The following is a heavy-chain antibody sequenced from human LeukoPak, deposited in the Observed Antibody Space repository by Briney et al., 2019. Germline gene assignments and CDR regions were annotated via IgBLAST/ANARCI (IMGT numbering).Heavy chain of an antibody. Sequence: ASVKVSCKASGYAFATYYIHWVRQAPGQGLEWIGWINPNSGGTNYAQKFQGRVTMTRDPSISTAYMELSSLTSDDTTVYFCAKDAGTSGWFDSWGQGTLVTVSS. CDR2: INPNSGGT. CDR1: GYAFATYY. D-gene: IGHD6-19*01. V-gene: IGHV1-2*02. CDR3: AKDAGTSGWFDS. J-gene: IGHJ5*01.